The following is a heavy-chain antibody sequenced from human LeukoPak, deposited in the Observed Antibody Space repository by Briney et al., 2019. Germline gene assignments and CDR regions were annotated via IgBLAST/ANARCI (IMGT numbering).Heavy chain of an antibody. CDR2: VSGSGGST. Sequence: GGSLRLSCAASGFTFSRYAMSWVRQAPGKGLEWVSAVSGSGGSTYYADSVKGRFTISRDNSKNTLYLQMNSLRAEDTAVYYCAKDLRGYDSFVQFDYWGQGTLVTVSS. CDR3: AKDLRGYDSFVQFDY. D-gene: IGHD5-12*01. CDR1: GFTFSRYA. V-gene: IGHV3-23*01. J-gene: IGHJ4*02.